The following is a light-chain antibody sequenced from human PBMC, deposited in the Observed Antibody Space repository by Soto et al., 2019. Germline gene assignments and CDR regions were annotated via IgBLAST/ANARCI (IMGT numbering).Light chain of an antibody. V-gene: IGKV1-9*01. CDR3: QQLNSDPWT. J-gene: IGKJ1*01. CDR1: QGTDNF. CDR2: AAS. Sequence: IQLTQSPSSLSASVGDRVTITCRASQGTDNFLAWYQQKPGKAPKLLIYAASTLQSGVPSRFSGRGSGTDFTLTIRSLQPEDFATYYCQQLNSDPWTFGQGTKVEIK.